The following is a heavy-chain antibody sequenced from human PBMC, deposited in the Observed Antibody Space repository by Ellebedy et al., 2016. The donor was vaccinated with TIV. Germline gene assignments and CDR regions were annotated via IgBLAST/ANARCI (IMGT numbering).Heavy chain of an antibody. D-gene: IGHD4-17*01. J-gene: IGHJ4*02. Sequence: GGSLRLSXAASGFIFSNYAMSWVRQTPGKGLEWVSSISGTGGSTYYADSVKGRFTISRDNSKNILYLQMNSLRAEDTALYYCAKGGDYDRPDDWGQGTLVTVSS. CDR2: ISGTGGST. CDR1: GFIFSNYA. CDR3: AKGGDYDRPDD. V-gene: IGHV3-23*01.